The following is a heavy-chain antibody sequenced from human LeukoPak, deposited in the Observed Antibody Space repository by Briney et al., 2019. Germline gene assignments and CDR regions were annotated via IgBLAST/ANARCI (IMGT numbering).Heavy chain of an antibody. J-gene: IGHJ4*02. V-gene: IGHV4-39*01. CDR3: ARRYSNYFFDY. D-gene: IGHD4-11*01. CDR2: IYYSGTT. Sequence: PSETLSLTCSVSGVSISSSSYYWGWIRQPPGKGLEWIGTIYYSGTTYYNPSLKSRVTISIDTSKNQFSLKLSSVTAADTAVYYCARRYSNYFFDYWGQGTLVTVSS. CDR1: GVSISSSSYY.